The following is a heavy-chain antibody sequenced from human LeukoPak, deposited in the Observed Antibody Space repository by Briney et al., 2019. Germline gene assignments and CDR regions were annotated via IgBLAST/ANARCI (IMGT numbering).Heavy chain of an antibody. Sequence: GGSLRLSCAASGFTFSSYGMHWVRQAPGKGLEWVAVIWYDGSNKYYADSVKGRFTISRDNSKNTLYLQMNSLRAEDTAVYYCARDPLHYDILTGLSYYYYYGMDVWGQGTTVTVSS. V-gene: IGHV3-33*01. D-gene: IGHD3-9*01. CDR2: IWYDGSNK. CDR3: ARDPLHYDILTGLSYYYYYGMDV. CDR1: GFTFSSYG. J-gene: IGHJ6*02.